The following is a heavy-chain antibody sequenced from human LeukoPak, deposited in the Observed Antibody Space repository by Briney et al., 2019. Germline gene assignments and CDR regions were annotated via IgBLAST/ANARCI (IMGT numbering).Heavy chain of an antibody. V-gene: IGHV4-59*01. J-gene: IGHJ4*02. D-gene: IGHD1-26*01. Sequence: PSETLSLTCTVSGGSIRSYYWSWIRQPPGKGLEWIGYIYYSGSTNYNPSLKSRVTISVDTSKNQFSLKLSSVTAADTAVYYCARGYSGNLGDFWGQGTLVTVSS. CDR2: IYYSGST. CDR3: ARGYSGNLGDF. CDR1: GGSIRSYY.